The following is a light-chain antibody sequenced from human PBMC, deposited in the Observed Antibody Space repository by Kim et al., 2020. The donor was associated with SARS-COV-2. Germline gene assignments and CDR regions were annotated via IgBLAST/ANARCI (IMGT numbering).Light chain of an antibody. V-gene: IGKV3-20*01. CDR3: QQYGSSPPMYT. CDR2: GAS. Sequence: PAERSPLSCRASQMFTRSYSAWYQQKPGQAPRLLIYGASSRASGIPDRFSGSGSGTDFTLTISRLEPEDFAVYYCQQYGSSPPMYTFGQGTKLEI. J-gene: IGKJ2*01. CDR1: QMFTRSY.